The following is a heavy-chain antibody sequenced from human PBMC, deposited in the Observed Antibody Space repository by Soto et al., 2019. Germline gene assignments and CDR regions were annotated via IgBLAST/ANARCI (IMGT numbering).Heavy chain of an antibody. D-gene: IGHD3-10*01. CDR2: ISGGGTNT. CDR1: GFRFSDHY. J-gene: IGHJ4*02. Sequence: VGSLRLSCAASGFRFSDHYMTWIRQAPGKGLEWVSKISGGGTNTYYADSVKGRFTVSRDNAKNSLYLQMNSLRAEDTAVYYCASDPYHYGSGFWGQGTLVTVSS. CDR3: ASDPYHYGSGF. V-gene: IGHV3-11*01.